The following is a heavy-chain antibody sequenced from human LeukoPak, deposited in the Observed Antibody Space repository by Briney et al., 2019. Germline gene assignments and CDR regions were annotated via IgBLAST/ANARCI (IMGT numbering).Heavy chain of an antibody. CDR2: MYSRGDT. CDR3: ARDAPQVPAAGVLAS. D-gene: IGHD6-13*01. V-gene: IGHV3-53*01. J-gene: IGHJ5*02. Sequence: GGSLRLSCVASGFTVSDNYMSWVRQAPGKGLEWVSVMYSRGDTYYANSVKGRFTFSRDISKNTLYLQMDGLRNEGTATYYCARDAPQVPAAGVLASWGQGTLVIVSS. CDR1: GFTVSDNY.